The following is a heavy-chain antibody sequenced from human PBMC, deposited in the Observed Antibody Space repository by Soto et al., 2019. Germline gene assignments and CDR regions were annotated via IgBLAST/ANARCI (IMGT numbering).Heavy chain of an antibody. CDR1: GGSISSGGYY. V-gene: IGHV4-31*03. CDR2: IYYSGST. J-gene: IGHJ6*02. Sequence: QVQLQDSGPGLVKPSQTLSLTCTVSGGSISSGGYYWSWIRQHPGKGLEWIGYIYYSGSTYYNPSPKSSVTIQVDPPKNQFSLQLSSVTAADTAVYYCARDYMPTPTRRYYYGMDVWGQGTTVTVSS. CDR3: ARDYMPTPTRRYYYGMDV. D-gene: IGHD2-2*01.